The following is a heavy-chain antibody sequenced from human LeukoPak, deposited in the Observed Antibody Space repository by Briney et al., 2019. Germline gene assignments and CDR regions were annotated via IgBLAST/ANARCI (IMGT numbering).Heavy chain of an antibody. D-gene: IGHD6-19*01. CDR3: ARYVAVAGTGLVNYYYMDV. CDR1: GYTFTSYG. Sequence: AASVKVSCKASGYTFTSYGISWVRQDPGQGLEWMGWISAYNGNTNYAQKLQGRVTMTTDTSTSTAYMELRSLRSDDTAVYYCARYVAVAGTGLVNYYYMDVWGKGTTVTVSS. CDR2: ISAYNGNT. J-gene: IGHJ6*03. V-gene: IGHV1-18*01.